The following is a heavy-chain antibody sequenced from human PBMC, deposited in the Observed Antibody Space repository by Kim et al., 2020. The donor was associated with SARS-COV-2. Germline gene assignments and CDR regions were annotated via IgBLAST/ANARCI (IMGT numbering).Heavy chain of an antibody. D-gene: IGHD3-9*01. V-gene: IGHV4-30-2*04. CDR3: ARVDYLTFDY. CDR2: ST. J-gene: IGHJ4*02. Sequence: STYYNPSLKSRVTISVDTSKNQFSLKLSSVTAADTAVYYCARVDYLTFDYWGQGTLVTVSS.